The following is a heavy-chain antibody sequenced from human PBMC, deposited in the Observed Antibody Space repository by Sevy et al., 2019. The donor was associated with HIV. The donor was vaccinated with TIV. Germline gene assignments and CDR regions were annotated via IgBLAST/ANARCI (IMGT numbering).Heavy chain of an antibody. CDR1: GFTFSNYA. J-gene: IGHJ4*02. CDR3: VKEVSEYSYSDY. V-gene: IGHV3-23*01. D-gene: IGHD5-18*01. Sequence: GSLRLSCAASGFTFSNYAMSWVRQTPGKGLEWVSAISGSAHRTYYTDSVKGRFTISRDNSKNMLFLQMNSLRAEETAVYYCVKEVSEYSYSDYWGQGTLVTVSS. CDR2: ISGSAHRT.